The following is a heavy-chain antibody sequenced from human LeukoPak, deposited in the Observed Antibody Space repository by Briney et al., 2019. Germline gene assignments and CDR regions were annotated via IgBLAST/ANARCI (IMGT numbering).Heavy chain of an antibody. J-gene: IGHJ4*02. CDR3: ARDRGMVRGVTYYFDY. CDR2: IIPIFGTA. D-gene: IGHD3-10*01. Sequence: ASVKVSCTASAGTFSSYAISWVRQAPGQGLEWMGGIIPIFGTANYAQKFQGRVTITADESTSTAYMELSSLRSEDTAVYYCARDRGMVRGVTYYFDYWGQGTLVTVSS. V-gene: IGHV1-69*13. CDR1: AGTFSSYA.